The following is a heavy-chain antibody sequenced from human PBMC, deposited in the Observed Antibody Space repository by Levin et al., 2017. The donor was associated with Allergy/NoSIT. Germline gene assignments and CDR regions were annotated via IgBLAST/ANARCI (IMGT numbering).Heavy chain of an antibody. D-gene: IGHD3-10*01. J-gene: IGHJ5*02. CDR3: ARDASGKFFNWFDP. Sequence: SPTLSLTCTVSGGSISSYYWSWIQQPPGKGLEWIGYVYKSGGTNYNPSLKSRVTILVDTSKNQFSLKLRSVTAADTAVYYCARDASGKFFNWFDPWGQGILVTVSS. V-gene: IGHV4-59*01. CDR2: VYKSGGT. CDR1: GGSISSYY.